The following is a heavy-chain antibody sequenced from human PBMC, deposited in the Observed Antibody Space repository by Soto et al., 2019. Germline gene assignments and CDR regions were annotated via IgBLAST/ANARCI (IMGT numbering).Heavy chain of an antibody. CDR3: VKEFVSRNGVYDPFDR. Sequence: GGSLRLSCAASGFTFSEYAMTWVRQAPGKGLEWVSVIGGAGSNICYADSVEGRFTVSRDDSKNTLYLRMDSLRVEDTAVYYCVKEFVSRNGVYDPFDRWGPGTRVTVSS. CDR2: IGGAGSNI. D-gene: IGHD2-8*01. V-gene: IGHV3-23*01. J-gene: IGHJ3*02. CDR1: GFTFSEYA.